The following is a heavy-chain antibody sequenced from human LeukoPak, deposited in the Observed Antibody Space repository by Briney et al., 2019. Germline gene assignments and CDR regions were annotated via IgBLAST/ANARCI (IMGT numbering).Heavy chain of an antibody. Sequence: SETLSLTCAVYGGSFSGYYWSWIRQPPGRGLEWIGEINHSGSTKYNPSLKSRVTISVGSSKNQFSLKLNSVTAADTAVYYCARPNCSGGSCYSHFDYWGQGTLVTVSS. V-gene: IGHV4-34*01. J-gene: IGHJ4*02. D-gene: IGHD2-15*01. CDR3: ARPNCSGGSCYSHFDY. CDR1: GGSFSGYY. CDR2: INHSGST.